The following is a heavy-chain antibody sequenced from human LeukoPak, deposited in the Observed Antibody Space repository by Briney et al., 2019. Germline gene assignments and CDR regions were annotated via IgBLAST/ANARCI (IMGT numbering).Heavy chain of an antibody. CDR1: GFTFSSYE. D-gene: IGHD6-13*01. V-gene: IGHV3-48*03. Sequence: GSLRLSCAASGFTFSSYEMNWVRQVPGKGLEWISYISSSGSTIYYADSVKGRFTISRDNAKNSLYLQMNSLRAEDTAVYYCARPSRPYRSTEYFQHWGQGTLVIVSS. CDR3: ARPSRPYRSTEYFQH. CDR2: ISSSGSTI. J-gene: IGHJ1*01.